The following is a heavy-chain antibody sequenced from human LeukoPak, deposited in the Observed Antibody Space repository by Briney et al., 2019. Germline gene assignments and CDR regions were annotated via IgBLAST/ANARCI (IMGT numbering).Heavy chain of an antibody. D-gene: IGHD2-2*02. V-gene: IGHV3-7*03. CDR1: GFTFSSYW. CDR3: AKDFTPTLYCSSTSCYNGFDY. J-gene: IGHJ4*02. Sequence: GGSLRLSCAASGFTFSSYWMSWVRQAPGKGLEWVANIKQDGSEKYYLDSVKGRFTISRDNAENSLYLQMNSLRAEDTALYYCAKDFTPTLYCSSTSCYNGFDYWGQGTLVTVSS. CDR2: IKQDGSEK.